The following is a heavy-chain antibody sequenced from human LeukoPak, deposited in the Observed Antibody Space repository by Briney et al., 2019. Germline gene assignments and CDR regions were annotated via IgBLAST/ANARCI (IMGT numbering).Heavy chain of an antibody. J-gene: IGHJ4*02. CDR1: GFTFSSYS. D-gene: IGHD3-3*01. CDR3: AGPLFFPFDY. CDR2: ISSSSSYI. Sequence: GGSLRLSCAASGFTFSSYSMNWVRQAPGKGLEWVSSISSSSSYIYYADSVKGRFTISRDNVKNSLYPQMNSLRAEDTAVYYCAGPLFFPFDYWGQGTLVTVSS. V-gene: IGHV3-21*01.